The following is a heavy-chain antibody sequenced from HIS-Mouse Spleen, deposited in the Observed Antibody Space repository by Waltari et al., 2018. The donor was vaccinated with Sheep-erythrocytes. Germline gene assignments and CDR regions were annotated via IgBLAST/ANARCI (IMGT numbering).Heavy chain of an antibody. D-gene: IGHD3-9*01. J-gene: IGHJ3*02. CDR3: ARDLGYDILTGYYSDAFDI. CDR2: IYHSGST. V-gene: IGHV4-38-2*02. Sequence: QVQLQESGPGLVKPSETLSLTGTVSGYSISSGYHWGWIRHPLGTGLEWIGSIYHSGSTYYNPSLKSRVTISVDTSKNQFSLKLSSVTAADTAVYYCARDLGYDILTGYYSDAFDIWGQGTMVTVSS. CDR1: GYSISSGYH.